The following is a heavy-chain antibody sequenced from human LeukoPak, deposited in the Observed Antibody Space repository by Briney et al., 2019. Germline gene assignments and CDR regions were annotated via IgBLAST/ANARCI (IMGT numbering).Heavy chain of an antibody. J-gene: IGHJ4*02. CDR3: ATGNFGEPLPIGY. CDR2: INHSGST. Sequence: SETLSLTCAVYGGSFSGYYWSWIRQPPGKGLEWIGEINHSGSTNYNPSLKSRVTISVDTSRNQFSLKLSSVTAADTAVYYCATGNFGEPLPIGYWGQGTLVTVSS. V-gene: IGHV4-34*01. CDR1: GGSFSGYY. D-gene: IGHD4-23*01.